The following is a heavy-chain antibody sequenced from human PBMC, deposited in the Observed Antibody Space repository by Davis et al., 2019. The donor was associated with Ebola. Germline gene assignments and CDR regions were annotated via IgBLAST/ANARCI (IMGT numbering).Heavy chain of an antibody. CDR2: IFSNDEK. J-gene: IGHJ4*02. CDR1: GGSFSGYYW. D-gene: IGHD6-6*01. Sequence: PSETLSLTCAVYGGSFSGYYWSWIRQPPGKGLEWLAHIFSNDEKSYSTSLKSRLTISKDTSKSQVVLTMTNMDPVDTATYYCARIPVRWIAARPYFDYWGQGTLVTVSS. CDR3: ARIPVRWIAARPYFDY. V-gene: IGHV2-26*01.